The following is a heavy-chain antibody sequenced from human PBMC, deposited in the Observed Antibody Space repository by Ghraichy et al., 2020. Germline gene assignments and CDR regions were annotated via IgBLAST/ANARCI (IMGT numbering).Heavy chain of an antibody. CDR2: IKSKTDGGTT. J-gene: IGHJ3*02. CDR1: GFTFSNAW. Sequence: GGSLRLSCAASGFTFSNAWMSWVRQAPGKGLEWVGRIKSKTDGGTTDYAAPVKGRFTISRDDSKNTLYLQMNSLKTEDTAVYYCTTGAYCGGDCYLDAFESWAKGQWSPSLQ. V-gene: IGHV3-15*01. D-gene: IGHD2-21*02. CDR3: TTGAYCGGDCYLDAFES.